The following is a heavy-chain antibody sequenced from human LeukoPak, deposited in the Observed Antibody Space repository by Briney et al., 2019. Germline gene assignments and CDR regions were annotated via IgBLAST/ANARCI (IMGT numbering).Heavy chain of an antibody. CDR3: ASSRRVAGTPLRVIANTGYFQH. J-gene: IGHJ1*01. Sequence: SSETLSLTCTVSGGSISSSSYYWGWIRQPPGRGLEWIGSIYYSGSTYYNPSLKSRVTISLDTSKNQFSLRLNSVTAADTAVYYCASSRRVAGTPLRVIANTGYFQHWGQGTLVTVSS. D-gene: IGHD6-19*01. CDR1: GGSISSSSYY. V-gene: IGHV4-39*07. CDR2: IYYSGST.